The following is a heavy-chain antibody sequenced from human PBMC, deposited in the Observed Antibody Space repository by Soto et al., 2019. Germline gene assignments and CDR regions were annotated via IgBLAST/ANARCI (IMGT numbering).Heavy chain of an antibody. CDR3: ARSWTTVTYDAFDI. D-gene: IGHD4-17*01. J-gene: IGHJ3*02. Sequence: GESLKSSGKGSGYSFTSYWIGWVRQMPGKGLEWMGIIYPGDSDTRYSPSFQGQVTISGDKSISTAYLQWSSLKDSDTAMYYCARSWTTVTYDAFDIWGQGKMVPV. CDR2: IYPGDSDT. V-gene: IGHV5-51*01. CDR1: GYSFTSYW.